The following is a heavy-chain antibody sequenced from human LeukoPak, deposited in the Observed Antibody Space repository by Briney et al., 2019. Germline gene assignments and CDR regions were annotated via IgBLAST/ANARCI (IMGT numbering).Heavy chain of an antibody. V-gene: IGHV1-69*05. Sequence: ASVKVSCKASGGSFSTFSGYAVSWVRQAPGQGLEWMGRIIPKFGTANYAQRFLGRGTITTDESTSTVYMQLSSLTSEDTAVYYCAREDRSYSSSWYNPYNWFDPWGQGTLVTVSS. CDR2: IIPKFGTA. J-gene: IGHJ5*02. CDR1: GGSFSTFSGYA. D-gene: IGHD6-13*01. CDR3: AREDRSYSSSWYNPYNWFDP.